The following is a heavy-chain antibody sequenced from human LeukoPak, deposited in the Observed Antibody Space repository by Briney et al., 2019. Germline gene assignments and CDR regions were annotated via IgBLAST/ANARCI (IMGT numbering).Heavy chain of an antibody. J-gene: IGHJ6*03. Sequence: PGGSLRLSCAASGFTFSDYYMSWVRQAPGKGLEWVSYINSNGSTIYYADSVKGRFTISRDNAKNSLYLQMNSLRAEDTAVYYCARARSVVPAALPDYYYYYMDVWGKGTTVTVSS. V-gene: IGHV3-11*04. CDR2: INSNGSTI. CDR3: ARARSVVPAALPDYYYYYMDV. CDR1: GFTFSDYY. D-gene: IGHD2-2*01.